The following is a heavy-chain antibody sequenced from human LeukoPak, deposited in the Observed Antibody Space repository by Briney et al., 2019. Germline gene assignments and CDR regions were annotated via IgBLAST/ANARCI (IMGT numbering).Heavy chain of an antibody. V-gene: IGHV4-34*01. CDR2: INHSGST. CDR1: GGSFSGYY. Sequence: SETLSLTCAVYGGSFSGYYWSWIRQPPGKGLEWIGEINHSGSTNYNPSLKSRVTISVDTSKNQFSLKLSSVTAADTAVYYCARRPPLNYYGSGSYKNWFDPWGQGTLVTVSS. D-gene: IGHD3-10*01. J-gene: IGHJ5*02. CDR3: ARRPPLNYYGSGSYKNWFDP.